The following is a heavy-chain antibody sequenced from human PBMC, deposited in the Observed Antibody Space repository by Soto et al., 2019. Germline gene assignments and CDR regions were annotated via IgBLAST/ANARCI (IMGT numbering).Heavy chain of an antibody. Sequence: QITLKESGPALVKPTQTLTLTCTFSGFSLDTYGMGLGWIRQSPGKALEWVALIYWDDNKRYSPSLKRRLTIAKDTSNNRVVLTMTKVDPEDTGTYFCAHRYSTSCYKWAFDLWGQGTMVTVSS. D-gene: IGHD2-2*01. V-gene: IGHV2-5*02. CDR1: GFSLDTYGMG. J-gene: IGHJ3*01. CDR2: IYWDDNK. CDR3: AHRYSTSCYKWAFDL.